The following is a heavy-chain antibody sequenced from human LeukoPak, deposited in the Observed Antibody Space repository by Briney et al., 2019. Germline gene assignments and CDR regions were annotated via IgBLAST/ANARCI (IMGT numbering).Heavy chain of an antibody. CDR2: IRYDGSNK. V-gene: IGHV3-30*02. J-gene: IGHJ1*01. CDR1: GFTFSSYG. D-gene: IGHD5-18*01. Sequence: GGSLRLSCAASGFTFSSYGMHWVRQAPGKGLEWVAFIRYDGSNKYYADSVKGRFTISRDNSKNTLYLQMNSLRAEDTAVYYCAKDRAWIQLWLFQHWGQGTLVTVSS. CDR3: AKDRAWIQLWLFQH.